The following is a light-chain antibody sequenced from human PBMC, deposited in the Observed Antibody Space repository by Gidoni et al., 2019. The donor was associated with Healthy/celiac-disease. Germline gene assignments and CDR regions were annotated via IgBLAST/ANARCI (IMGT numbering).Light chain of an antibody. V-gene: IGKV1-39*01. CDR2: AAS. CDR1: QSISSY. CDR3: QQSYSTPMYT. Sequence: DIQMTQPPSSLSASVGDRVTITCRASQSISSYLNWYQQKPGKAPKLLIYAASSLQSGVTSRFSGSGSGTDFTLTISSLQPEDFATYYCQQSYSTPMYTFGQGTKLEIK. J-gene: IGKJ2*01.